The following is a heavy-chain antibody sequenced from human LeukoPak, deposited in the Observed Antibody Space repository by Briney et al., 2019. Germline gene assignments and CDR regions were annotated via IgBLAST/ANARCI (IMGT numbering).Heavy chain of an antibody. V-gene: IGHV1-18*01. D-gene: IGHD2-15*01. CDR2: ISGFNDNT. CDR3: ARFSAATCFPLDFDF. Sequence: ASVKVSCKASGYDFNRFAINWVRQAPGQGPEWMGWISGFNDNTAYAQKLQDRVTMTTDKSTSTAYMELRNLRSDDTAMYYCARFSAATCFPLDFDFWGQGTLVTVSS. J-gene: IGHJ4*02. CDR1: GYDFNRFA.